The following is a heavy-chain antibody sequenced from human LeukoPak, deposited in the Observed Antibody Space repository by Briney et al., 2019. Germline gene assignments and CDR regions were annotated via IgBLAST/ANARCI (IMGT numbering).Heavy chain of an antibody. Sequence: ASVKVSCKASGYTFTGYYMHWVRQAPGQGLEWMGRINPNSGGTNYAQKFQGRVTMTRDTSISTAYMELSRLRSDDTAVYYCARASDYGGNSGGFDYWGQGTLVTVSS. V-gene: IGHV1-2*06. J-gene: IGHJ4*02. CDR2: INPNSGGT. CDR1: GYTFTGYY. D-gene: IGHD4-23*01. CDR3: ARASDYGGNSGGFDY.